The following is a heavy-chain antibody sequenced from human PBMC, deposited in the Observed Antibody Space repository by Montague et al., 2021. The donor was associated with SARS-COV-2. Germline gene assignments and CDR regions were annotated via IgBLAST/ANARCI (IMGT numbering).Heavy chain of an antibody. Sequence: SLRLSWAASGFTFSSYAMHWVRQAPGKGLEWVAVISYDGSNKHYADSVKGRFTISRDNSKNTLYLQMNSLRAEDTAVYYCANVLDSYGFYFDYWGQGTLVTVSS. D-gene: IGHD5-18*01. J-gene: IGHJ4*02. CDR3: ANVLDSYGFYFDY. V-gene: IGHV3-30*18. CDR2: ISYDGSNK. CDR1: GFTFSSYA.